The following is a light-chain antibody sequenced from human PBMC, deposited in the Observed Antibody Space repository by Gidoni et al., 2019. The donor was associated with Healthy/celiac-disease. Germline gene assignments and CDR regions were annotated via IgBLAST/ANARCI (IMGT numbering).Light chain of an antibody. J-gene: IGKJ1*01. Sequence: ELVMTQSPATLSVSPGERATLSCRASQSVSSNLAWYQQKPGQAPKLLIYGASSRATGIPSRFSGSGSGTDFTLTISSLQSEDFAVYYCQQFNSRSSTFGQGTKVEIK. V-gene: IGKV3-15*01. CDR1: QSVSSN. CDR2: GAS. CDR3: QQFNSRSST.